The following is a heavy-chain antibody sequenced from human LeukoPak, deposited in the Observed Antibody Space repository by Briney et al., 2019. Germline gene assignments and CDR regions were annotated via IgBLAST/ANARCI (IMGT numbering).Heavy chain of an antibody. CDR1: GGSIASSGYY. D-gene: IGHD2-21*02. J-gene: IGHJ4*02. CDR3: ARYVVVTTKYYFDY. CDR2: VYYSGTT. V-gene: IGHV4-39*01. Sequence: EPSETLSLTCTVSGGSIASSGYYWSWVRQPPGKGLEWIATVYYSGTTYYNAPLKSRVTISVDTSKNQFSLKLSSVTAADTAVYYCARYVVVTTKYYFDYWDQGALVTVSS.